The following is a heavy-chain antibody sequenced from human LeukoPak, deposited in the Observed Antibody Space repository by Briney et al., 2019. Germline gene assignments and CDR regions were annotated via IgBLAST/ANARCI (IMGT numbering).Heavy chain of an antibody. J-gene: IGHJ4*02. CDR1: GFTFSSYA. Sequence: GGSLRLSCAASGFTFSSYAMSWVRQAPGKGLEWVSAISGSGGSTYYADSMKGRFTISRDNSKNTLYLQMNSLRAEDTAVYYCAKRSYGDYVSYFDYWGQGTLVTVSS. CDR2: ISGSGGST. CDR3: AKRSYGDYVSYFDY. V-gene: IGHV3-23*01. D-gene: IGHD4-17*01.